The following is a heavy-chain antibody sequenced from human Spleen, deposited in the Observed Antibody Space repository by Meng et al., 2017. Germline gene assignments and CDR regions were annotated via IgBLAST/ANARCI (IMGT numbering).Heavy chain of an antibody. CDR3: ARGTPGRSYSDY. CDR2: FVSNADT. CDR1: GYTSASYG. D-gene: IGHD3-10*01. V-gene: IGHV1-18*01. Sequence: QAQLLQSGAEVKKPGASVWISCKASGYTSASYGISWFRQAPGQGLEWMGWFVSNADTYPAQKFQGRVTMTRDTHTSTDFMELRSRRFDDTAVYYCARGTPGRSYSDYWGQGTLVTVSS. J-gene: IGHJ4*02.